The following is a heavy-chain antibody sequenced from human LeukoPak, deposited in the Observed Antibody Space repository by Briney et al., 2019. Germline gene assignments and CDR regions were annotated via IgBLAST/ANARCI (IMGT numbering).Heavy chain of an antibody. CDR2: ISSSGGST. Sequence: GGSLRLSCAASGFTFSSYAMSWVRQAPGKGLEWVSAISSSGGSTYYADSVKGRFTISRDNSKTTLFLQMNSPTAEDTAVYYCAKDGYGPEDSSGYRIDDFWGQGTLVTVSS. CDR3: AKDGYGPEDSSGYRIDDF. CDR1: GFTFSSYA. V-gene: IGHV3-23*01. D-gene: IGHD6-19*01. J-gene: IGHJ4*02.